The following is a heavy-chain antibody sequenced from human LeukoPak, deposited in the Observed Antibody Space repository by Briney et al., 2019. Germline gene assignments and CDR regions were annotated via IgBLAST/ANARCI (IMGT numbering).Heavy chain of an antibody. Sequence: ASVKVSCKASGYTFTGYYMHWVRQAPGQGLEWMGWINPNSGGTNYAQKFQGRVTMTRDTSISTAYTELSRLRSDDTAVYYCARDYYGSGSPPTNWFDPWGQGTLVTVSS. CDR1: GYTFTGYY. J-gene: IGHJ5*02. CDR3: ARDYYGSGSPPTNWFDP. V-gene: IGHV1-2*02. D-gene: IGHD3-10*01. CDR2: INPNSGGT.